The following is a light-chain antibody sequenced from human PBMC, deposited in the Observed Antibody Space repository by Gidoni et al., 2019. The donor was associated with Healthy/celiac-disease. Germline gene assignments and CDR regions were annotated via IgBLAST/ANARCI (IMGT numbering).Light chain of an antibody. CDR3: ISYTSSSLYV. J-gene: IGLJ1*01. V-gene: IGLV2-14*01. Sequence: QSALTQPASVSGSPGQSITISCTGTSSDVGGYNYVSWYQQHPGKAPKLMIYDVSNRPSGVSNRFSCSKSGNTASLTISGLQAEDEADYYCISYTSSSLYVFGTGTKVTVL. CDR1: SSDVGGYNY. CDR2: DVS.